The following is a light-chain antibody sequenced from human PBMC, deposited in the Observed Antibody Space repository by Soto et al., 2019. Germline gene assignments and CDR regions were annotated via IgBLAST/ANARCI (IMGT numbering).Light chain of an antibody. V-gene: IGLV3-21*02. Sequence: SYELTQPPSVSVAPGQTARITCGGTNIGSKSVHWYQQKPGQAPVLVVYDDNDRPSGISERFSGSNSGNTATLTISRVEAGDEADYYCQVWDSDSDHVVFGGGTKLTVL. CDR1: NIGSKS. J-gene: IGLJ2*01. CDR3: QVWDSDSDHVV. CDR2: DDN.